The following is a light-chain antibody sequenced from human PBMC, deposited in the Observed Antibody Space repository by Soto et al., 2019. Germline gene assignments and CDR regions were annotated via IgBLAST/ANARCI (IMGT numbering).Light chain of an antibody. CDR2: EVS. V-gene: IGLV2-14*01. J-gene: IGLJ3*02. CDR3: TSYTTSSTWV. Sequence: QSALTQPASVSGSPGQSITISCTGTGSDIGSYKYVSWYQQHPGKAPKLMIYEVSNRPSGVSSRFSGSKSGNTASLTISGLQAEDEADYYCTSYTTSSTWVFGGGTKLTVL. CDR1: GSDIGSYKY.